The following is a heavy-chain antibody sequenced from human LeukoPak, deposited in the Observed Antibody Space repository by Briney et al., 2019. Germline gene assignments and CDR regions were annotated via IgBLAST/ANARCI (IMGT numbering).Heavy chain of an antibody. Sequence: PGGSLRLSCAASGFTFSHYSMNWVRQAPGKGLEGASSINSKSGYIYYGDSVKGRFTISRDNAKNSLYLQMNSLRAGDTAMYYCARAIGYCSGGSCHLWAFDIWGQGTTVTVSS. D-gene: IGHD2-15*01. CDR3: ARAIGYCSGGSCHLWAFDI. CDR2: INSKSGYI. V-gene: IGHV3-21*01. J-gene: IGHJ3*02. CDR1: GFTFSHYS.